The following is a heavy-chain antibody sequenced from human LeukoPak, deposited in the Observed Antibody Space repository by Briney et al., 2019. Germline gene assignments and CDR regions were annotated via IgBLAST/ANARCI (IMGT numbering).Heavy chain of an antibody. CDR2: INHSGST. V-gene: IGHV4-34*01. D-gene: IGHD3-22*01. CDR1: GGSFSGYY. J-gene: IGHJ5*02. CDR3: ARDRNYDSSGYLSFDP. Sequence: PSETLSLTCAVYGGSFSGYYWSWIRQPPGKGLEWIGEINHSGSTNYNPSLKSRVTISVDTSKNQFSLKLSSVTAADTAVYYCARDRNYDSSGYLSFDPWGQGTLVTVSS.